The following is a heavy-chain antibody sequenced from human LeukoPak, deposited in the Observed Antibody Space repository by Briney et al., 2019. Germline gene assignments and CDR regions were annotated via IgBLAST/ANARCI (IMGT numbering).Heavy chain of an antibody. J-gene: IGHJ5*02. Sequence: ASVKVSCKASGGTFSNYGFSWVRLAPGQGLEWMGGIIPILGRTNYGQRFQGRVTITTDESTSTAYMELSSLTSDDTAVYYCASSLDSSGEVFPPNWFDPWGQGTLVTV. CDR1: GGTFSNYG. CDR2: IIPILGRT. D-gene: IGHD3-10*01. CDR3: ASSLDSSGEVFPPNWFDP. V-gene: IGHV1-69*05.